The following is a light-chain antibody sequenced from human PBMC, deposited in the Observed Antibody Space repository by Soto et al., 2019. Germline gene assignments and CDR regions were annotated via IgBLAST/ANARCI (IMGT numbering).Light chain of an antibody. CDR3: QQSYKTPHT. J-gene: IGKJ2*01. CDR2: AAS. CDR1: QGVSAY. V-gene: IGKV1-39*01. Sequence: DIQMTQSPSSLSASVGDRVTVTCRASQGVSAYLLWYQQRHGRAPKLLISAASNLIAGVPSRFSGSGSGTNFTLTSNNLQPEDFGTDYFQQSYKTPHTFGQGTKLETK.